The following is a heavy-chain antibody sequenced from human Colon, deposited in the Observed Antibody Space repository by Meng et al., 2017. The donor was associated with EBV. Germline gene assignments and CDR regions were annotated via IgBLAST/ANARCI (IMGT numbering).Heavy chain of an antibody. CDR3: ARRLAALDY. CDR2: INYSGNT. Sequence: QGQLQQWGAGLLKPSXPLSLSCAVYGGSFRGYYWTWIRQPPGKGLEWVAEINYSGNTNYSPSLKSRVTISIDTSKNQFSLKLSSVTAADTAIYYCARRLAALDYWGQGTLVTVSS. CDR1: GGSFRGYY. D-gene: IGHD6-19*01. J-gene: IGHJ4*02. V-gene: IGHV4-34*01.